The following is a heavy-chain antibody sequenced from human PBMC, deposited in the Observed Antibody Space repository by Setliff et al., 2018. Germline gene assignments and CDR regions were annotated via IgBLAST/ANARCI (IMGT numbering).Heavy chain of an antibody. V-gene: IGHV1-2*02. Sequence: ASVKVSCKASGYTFTGYSIHWVRQAPGQGLEWMGWITPNSGGTNYAQKFKGRVTMTRDTSITTVHMELRRLTSDDTAIYYCARDPNGDYVGAFDPWGQGILVTVSS. D-gene: IGHD4-17*01. J-gene: IGHJ5*02. CDR2: ITPNSGGT. CDR3: ARDPNGDYVGAFDP. CDR1: GYTFTGYS.